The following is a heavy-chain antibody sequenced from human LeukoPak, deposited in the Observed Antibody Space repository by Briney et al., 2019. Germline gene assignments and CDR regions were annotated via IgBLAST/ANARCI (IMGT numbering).Heavy chain of an antibody. J-gene: IGHJ4*02. D-gene: IGHD3-22*01. Sequence: HSGGSLRLSCTASGFAFGGYAMSWVRQAPGKGLEWVSSISGGSEDTYYADSVKGRFTISRDNSKNTLYLQMNSLRAEDTAVYYCAKDEVYYDSSGYYQRGPDWGQGTLVTVSS. CDR1: GFAFGGYA. CDR2: ISGGSEDT. CDR3: AKDEVYYDSSGYYQRGPD. V-gene: IGHV3-23*01.